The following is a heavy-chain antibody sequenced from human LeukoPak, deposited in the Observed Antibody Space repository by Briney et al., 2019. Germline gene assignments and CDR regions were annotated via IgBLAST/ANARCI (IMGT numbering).Heavy chain of an antibody. V-gene: IGHV4-61*02. D-gene: IGHD2-2*01. CDR3: ARESSPPGYCSSTSCSYYYYMDV. J-gene: IGHJ6*03. CDR1: GGSISSGSYY. CDR2: IYTSGST. Sequence: SETLSLTCTVSGGSISSGSYYWSWIRQPAGKGLEWIGRIYTSGSTNYNPSLKSRVTISVDTSKNQFSLKLSSVTAADTAVYYCARESSPPGYCSSTSCSYYYYMDVWGKGTTVTVSS.